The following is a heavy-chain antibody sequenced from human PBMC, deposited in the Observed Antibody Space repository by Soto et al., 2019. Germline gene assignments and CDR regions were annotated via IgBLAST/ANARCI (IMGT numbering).Heavy chain of an antibody. D-gene: IGHD4-17*01. V-gene: IGHV4-61*01. CDR3: ARTTAVPNTLRSRSFFDY. CDR2: VYYSGTT. CDR1: GGSVSDKTYY. Sequence: PSETLSLTCSASGGSVSDKTYYWSWIRQPPGKRLEWIGYVYYSGTTNYNPFLKSRVTISVDLSKNRFSLRLSSVTTADTALYYCARTTAVPNTLRSRSFFDYWGQGTLVTVSS. J-gene: IGHJ4*02.